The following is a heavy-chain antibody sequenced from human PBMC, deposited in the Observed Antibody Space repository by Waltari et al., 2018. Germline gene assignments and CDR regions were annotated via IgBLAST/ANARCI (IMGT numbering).Heavy chain of an antibody. D-gene: IGHD3-3*01. CDR3: ARVGFWSGYYQLGWFDP. CDR1: GYSISSGYY. Sequence: QVQLQESGPGLVKPSETLSLTCAVSGYSISSGYYWGWIRQPPGKGLEWIGSIYHSGGTYENPSLKGRVTKIVNTVQDQFPPELSSVTAADTAVYYCARVGFWSGYYQLGWFDPWGQGTLVTVSS. J-gene: IGHJ5*02. CDR2: IYHSGGT. V-gene: IGHV4-38-2*01.